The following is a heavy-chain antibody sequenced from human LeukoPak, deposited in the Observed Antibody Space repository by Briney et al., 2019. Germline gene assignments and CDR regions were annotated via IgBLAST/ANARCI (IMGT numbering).Heavy chain of an antibody. V-gene: IGHV1-24*01. CDR3: ATVGPTRNWNDPILDY. D-gene: IGHD1-20*01. Sequence: GASVKVSCKVSGYTLTELSMHWVRQAPGKGLEWMGGFDPEDGETIYAQKFQGRVTMTEDTSTDTAYMELSSLRSEDTAVYYCATVGPTRNWNDPILDYWGQGTLVTVSS. CDR2: FDPEDGET. CDR1: GYTLTELS. J-gene: IGHJ4*02.